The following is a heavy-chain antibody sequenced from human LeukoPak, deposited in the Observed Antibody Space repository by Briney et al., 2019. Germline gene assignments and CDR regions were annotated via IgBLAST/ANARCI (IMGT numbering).Heavy chain of an antibody. Sequence: SVKVSCKASGGTFSSYAISWVRQAPGQGLEWMGGIIPIFGTANCAQKFQGRVTITTDESTSTAYMELSSLRSEDTAVYYCARDTQYSSSWYGFDYWGQGTLVTASS. CDR2: IIPIFGTA. J-gene: IGHJ4*02. V-gene: IGHV1-69*05. CDR3: ARDTQYSSSWYGFDY. CDR1: GGTFSSYA. D-gene: IGHD6-13*01.